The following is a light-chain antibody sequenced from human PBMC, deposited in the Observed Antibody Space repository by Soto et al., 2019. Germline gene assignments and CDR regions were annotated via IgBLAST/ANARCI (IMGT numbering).Light chain of an antibody. CDR2: EAN. Sequence: QSALTQPASVSGSPGQSISISCTGTSSDVGRYNLVSWYQQHPGKAPKLLIYEANKRPSGVSNRFSGSKSGNTASLTISGLQAEDEADYYCSSYAGLRTSVIFGGGTKLTVL. V-gene: IGLV2-23*01. J-gene: IGLJ2*01. CDR3: SSYAGLRTSVI. CDR1: SSDVGRYNL.